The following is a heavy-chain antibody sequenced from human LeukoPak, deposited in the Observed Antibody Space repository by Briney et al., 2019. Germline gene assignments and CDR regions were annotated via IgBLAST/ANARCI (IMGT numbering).Heavy chain of an antibody. J-gene: IGHJ6*03. V-gene: IGHV3-48*03. CDR2: ISSSGSTI. Sequence: GGSLRLSCAASGFTFSSYEMNWVRQAPGKGLEWVSYISSSGSTIYYADSVKGRFTISRDNAKNSLYLQMNSLRAEDTAVYYCARTNYYYYYMDVWGKGTTVTISS. CDR3: ARTNYYYYYMDV. CDR1: GFTFSSYE.